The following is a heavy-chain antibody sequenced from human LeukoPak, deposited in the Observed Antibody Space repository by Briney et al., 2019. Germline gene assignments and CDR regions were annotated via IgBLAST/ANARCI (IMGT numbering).Heavy chain of an antibody. CDR1: GFTFTTYW. CDR2: ISGSGDST. Sequence: PGGSLRLSCAASGFTFTTYWMSWVRQAPGKGLEWVSAISGSGDSTYYADSVKGRFTISRDNSKNTLYLQMTSLRDEDTAVYYCAKDQVDCSSSSCYERGFDYWGQGTLVTVSS. V-gene: IGHV3-23*01. D-gene: IGHD2-2*01. CDR3: AKDQVDCSSSSCYERGFDY. J-gene: IGHJ4*02.